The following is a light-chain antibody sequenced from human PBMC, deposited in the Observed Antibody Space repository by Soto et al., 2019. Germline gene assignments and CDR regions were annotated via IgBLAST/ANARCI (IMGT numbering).Light chain of an antibody. Sequence: QSVLTQPASVSGSPGQSITISCTGTSSDVGIYNLVSWYQQHPGKAPKLMIYEGSKRPSGVSNRFSGSKSGNTASLTISGLQAEDEADYYCCSYAGSSTVVFCGGTQLTVL. J-gene: IGLJ2*01. CDR3: CSYAGSSTVV. V-gene: IGLV2-23*01. CDR1: SSDVGIYNL. CDR2: EGS.